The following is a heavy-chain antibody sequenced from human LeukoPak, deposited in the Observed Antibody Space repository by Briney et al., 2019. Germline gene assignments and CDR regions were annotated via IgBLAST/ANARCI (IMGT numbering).Heavy chain of an antibody. J-gene: IGHJ5*02. D-gene: IGHD3-3*01. Sequence: PGGSLRLSCAASGFTFNTHGMHWVRQAPGKGLEWVAAIWFDGSVKHYSDAVKGRFTISRDNSLNTLYLQMNSLRVEDTSIYYCAEDTAVQFLEPASWGQGTLVTVSS. V-gene: IGHV3-33*06. CDR3: AEDTAVQFLEPAS. CDR2: IWFDGSVK. CDR1: GFTFNTHG.